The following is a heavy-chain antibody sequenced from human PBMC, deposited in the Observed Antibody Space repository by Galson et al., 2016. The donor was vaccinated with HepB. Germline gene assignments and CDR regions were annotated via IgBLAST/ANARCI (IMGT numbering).Heavy chain of an antibody. D-gene: IGHD2-15*01. J-gene: IGHJ4*02. Sequence: LRLSCAASGFSFSTYWMNWVRQAPGKGLEWVANTKEDGSKNYYVDSVRGRFTISRDNAENSLYLQMSSLKAEDTAVYYCARGACSGGKCYFNFLDFWGQGTLVTVSS. CDR3: ARGACSGGKCYFNFLDF. CDR2: TKEDGSKN. CDR1: GFSFSTYW. V-gene: IGHV3-7*03.